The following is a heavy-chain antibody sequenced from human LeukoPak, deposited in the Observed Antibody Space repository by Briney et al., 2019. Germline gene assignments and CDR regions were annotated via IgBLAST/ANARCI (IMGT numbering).Heavy chain of an antibody. V-gene: IGHV1-8*01. J-gene: IGHJ4*02. Sequence: ASVKVSCKASGYTFTSYDINWVRQATGQGLEWMGWMNPNSGNTGYAQKFQGRVTMTRNTSISTAYMELSSLRSEDTAVYYCARVVSGSYSTRTYYFDYWGQGALVTVSS. D-gene: IGHD1-26*01. CDR2: MNPNSGNT. CDR1: GYTFTSYD. CDR3: ARVVSGSYSTRTYYFDY.